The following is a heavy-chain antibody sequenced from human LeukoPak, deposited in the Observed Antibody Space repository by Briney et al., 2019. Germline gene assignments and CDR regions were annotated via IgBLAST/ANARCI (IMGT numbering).Heavy chain of an antibody. Sequence: SETLSLTCTVSGGSISSGGYYWSWIRQHPGKGLEWIGYIYYSGSTYYNPSLKSRVTISVDTSKNQFSLKLSSVTAADTAVYYCARGLLRYFDWQYWGQGTLVTVSS. D-gene: IGHD3-9*01. CDR3: ARGLLRYFDWQY. J-gene: IGHJ4*02. V-gene: IGHV4-31*03. CDR2: IYYSGST. CDR1: GGSISSGGYY.